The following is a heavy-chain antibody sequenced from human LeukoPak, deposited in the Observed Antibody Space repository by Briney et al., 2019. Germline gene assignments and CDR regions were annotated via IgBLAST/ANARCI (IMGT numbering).Heavy chain of an antibody. CDR1: GFTFSSYA. J-gene: IGHJ5*02. Sequence: GGSLRLPCAASGFTFSSYAMSWVRQAPGKGLEWVSAISGSGGSTYYADSVKGRFTISRDNSKNTLYLQMNSLRAEDTAVYYCAKDRGSGWYRDNWFDPWGQGTLVTVSS. D-gene: IGHD6-19*01. CDR3: AKDRGSGWYRDNWFDP. V-gene: IGHV3-23*01. CDR2: ISGSGGST.